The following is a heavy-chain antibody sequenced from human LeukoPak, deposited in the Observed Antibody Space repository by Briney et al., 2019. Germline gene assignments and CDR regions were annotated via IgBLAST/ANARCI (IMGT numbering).Heavy chain of an antibody. J-gene: IGHJ6*02. Sequence: GASVKVSCKASGYTFTSYGISWVRQAPGQGLEWMGWISAYNGNTNYAQKLQGRVTMTTDTSTSTAYMELRSLRSDDTAVYYCARRNSGWYLGGEYYYYGMDVWGQGTTVTVSS. CDR2: ISAYNGNT. D-gene: IGHD6-19*01. V-gene: IGHV1-18*01. CDR3: ARRNSGWYLGGEYYYYGMDV. CDR1: GYTFTSYG.